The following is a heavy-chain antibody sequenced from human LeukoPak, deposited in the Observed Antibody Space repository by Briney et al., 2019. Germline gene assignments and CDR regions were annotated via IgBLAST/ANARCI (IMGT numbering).Heavy chain of an antibody. J-gene: IGHJ4*02. D-gene: IGHD6-13*01. Sequence: SETLSLTCTVSGGSISSYYWSWIRQPPGKGLEWIGYIYYSGSTSYNPSLKSRVTISVDTSKNQFSLKLSSVTAADTAVYYCARSYSSSGHNFDYWGQGTLVTVSS. CDR2: IYYSGST. V-gene: IGHV4-59*01. CDR1: GGSISSYY. CDR3: ARSYSSSGHNFDY.